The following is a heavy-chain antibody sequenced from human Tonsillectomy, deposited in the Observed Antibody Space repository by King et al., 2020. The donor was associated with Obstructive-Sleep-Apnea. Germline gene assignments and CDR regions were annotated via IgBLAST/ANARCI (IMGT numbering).Heavy chain of an antibody. V-gene: IGHV3-30*18. J-gene: IGHJ1*01. CDR1: GFNLSSFG. CDR3: AQDGRGWYTEYFQH. D-gene: IGHD6-19*01. CDR2: ISFDGSDK. Sequence: QLVQSGGGVVQPGRSLRLSCAASGFNLSSFGMHWVRQAPGKGLEWVAVISFDGSDKYYADSVKGRFTISRDNSKNTLYLQMNSLRAEDTAVYYCAQDGRGWYTEYFQHWGQGTLVTVSS.